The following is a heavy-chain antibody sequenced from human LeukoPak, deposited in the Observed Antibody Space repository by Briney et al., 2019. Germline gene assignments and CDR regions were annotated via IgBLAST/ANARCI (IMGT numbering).Heavy chain of an antibody. CDR2: ISSSGNT. V-gene: IGHV4-39*01. CDR1: GGSISTGSYY. CDR3: ARHSRGSTIFWDY. Sequence: SETLSLTCTVSGGSISTGSYYWGWVRQPPGKGLEWIGSISSSGNTYSSVSLKSRGTISVDTSKSQFSLRLSSVTAADTAVYFCARHSRGSTIFWDYWGQGTLVTVSS. D-gene: IGHD3-9*01. J-gene: IGHJ4*02.